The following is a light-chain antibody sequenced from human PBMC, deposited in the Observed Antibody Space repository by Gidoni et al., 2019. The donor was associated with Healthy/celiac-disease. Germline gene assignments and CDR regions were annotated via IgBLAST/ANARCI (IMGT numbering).Light chain of an antibody. V-gene: IGLV2-23*01. CDR1: SSDVGRYNL. Sequence: QSALTQPASVSGSPGQSITISCTGTSSDVGRYNLVSWYKQHPGKAPNLMIYEGSKRPSGVSTRFSGSKSGNTASLTISGLQAEDEADYYCCSYAGSSTVVFGGGTKLTVL. CDR3: CSYAGSSTVV. J-gene: IGLJ2*01. CDR2: EGS.